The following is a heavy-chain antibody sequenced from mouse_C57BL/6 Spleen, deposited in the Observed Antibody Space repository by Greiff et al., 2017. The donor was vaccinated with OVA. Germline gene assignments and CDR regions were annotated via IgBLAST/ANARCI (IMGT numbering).Heavy chain of an antibody. J-gene: IGHJ4*01. Sequence: DVQLVESEGGLVQPGSSMKLSCTASGFTFSDYYMAWVRQVPEKGLEWVANINYDGSSTYYLDSLKSRFIISRDNAKNILYLQMSSLKSEDTATYYCARVHNWDYAMDYWGQGTSVTVSS. CDR1: GFTFSDYY. CDR3: ARVHNWDYAMDY. D-gene: IGHD4-1*01. V-gene: IGHV5-16*01. CDR2: INYDGSST.